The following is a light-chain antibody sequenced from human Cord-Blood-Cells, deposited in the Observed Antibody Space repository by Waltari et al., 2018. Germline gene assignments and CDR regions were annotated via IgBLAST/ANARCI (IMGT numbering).Light chain of an antibody. V-gene: IGLV2-14*01. Sequence: QSALTQPASVSGSPGQSITISCTGTSSDVGGYNYVSWYKQHPGKAPKLMIYDVSNRPSGVSNRVSGSKSGNTASLTISGLQAEDEADYYCSSYTSSSTHYVFGTGTKVTVL. CDR2: DVS. J-gene: IGLJ1*01. CDR1: SSDVGGYNY. CDR3: SSYTSSSTHYV.